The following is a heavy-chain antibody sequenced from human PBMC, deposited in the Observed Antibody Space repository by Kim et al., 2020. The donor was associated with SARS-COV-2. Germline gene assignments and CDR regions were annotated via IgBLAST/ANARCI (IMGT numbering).Heavy chain of an antibody. J-gene: IGHJ6*02. CDR1: GGTFSNYA. Sequence: SVKVSCKASGGTFSNYAISWVRQDPGQGLEWMGGIIPMFRTANYAQKFQGRVTITADESTSTAYMELSSLRSDDTAVYYCARGNYCSNGICYDDYYYYAMDVWGQGTTVTVSS. D-gene: IGHD2-8*01. V-gene: IGHV1-69*13. CDR3: ARGNYCSNGICYDDYYYYAMDV. CDR2: IIPMFRTA.